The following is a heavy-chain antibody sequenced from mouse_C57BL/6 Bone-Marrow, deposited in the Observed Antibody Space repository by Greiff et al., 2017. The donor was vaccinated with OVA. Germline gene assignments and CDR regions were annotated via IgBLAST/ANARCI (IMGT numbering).Heavy chain of an antibody. D-gene: IGHD1-3*01. Sequence: VKLQESGAELARPGASVKMSCKASGYTFTSYTMHWVKQRPGQGLEWIGYINPSSGYTKYNQKFKDKATLTADKSSSTAYMQLSSLTSEDSAIYYCARTKDRAKGYFDYWGQGTTLTVSS. CDR3: ARTKDRAKGYFDY. V-gene: IGHV1-4*01. J-gene: IGHJ2*01. CDR1: GYTFTSYT. CDR2: INPSSGYT.